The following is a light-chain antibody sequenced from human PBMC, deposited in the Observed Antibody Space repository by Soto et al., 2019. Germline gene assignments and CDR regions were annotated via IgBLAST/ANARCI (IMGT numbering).Light chain of an antibody. V-gene: IGLV1-44*01. CDR2: KTD. J-gene: IGLJ7*01. Sequence: QPVLTQPPSASGTPGQRVTISCSGSSSNIGSNLVSWYQQFPGTAPKLLIYKTDQRPSGVPDRFSGSKSGTSASLAISGLQSEDEADYFCAAWDDSLNGAVFGGGTQLTVL. CDR1: SSNIGSNL. CDR3: AAWDDSLNGAV.